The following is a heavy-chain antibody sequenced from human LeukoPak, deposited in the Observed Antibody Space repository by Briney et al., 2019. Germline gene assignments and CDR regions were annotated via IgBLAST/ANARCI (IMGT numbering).Heavy chain of an antibody. J-gene: IGHJ4*02. CDR2: ISYDGSNK. Sequence: GGSLRLSCAASGFTFSSYEMNWVRQAPGKGLEWVAVISYDGSNKYYADSVKGRFTISRDNSKNTLYLQMNSLRAEDTAVYYCARDGPHYYDSSGYSYYFDYWGQGTLVTVSS. D-gene: IGHD3-22*01. V-gene: IGHV3-30*04. CDR1: GFTFSSYE. CDR3: ARDGPHYYDSSGYSYYFDY.